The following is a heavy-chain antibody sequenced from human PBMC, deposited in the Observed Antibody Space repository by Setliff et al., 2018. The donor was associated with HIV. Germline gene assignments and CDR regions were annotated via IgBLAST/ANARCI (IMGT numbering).Heavy chain of an antibody. CDR2: IKPDGSSK. Sequence: PGGSLRLSCAASGFTFSTFWMGWVRQAPGKGREWVAHIKPDGSSKKYVDSVKGRFTISRDNAKDSLYLQMNSLRAEDTAVYYCASGYSSSSPRRDYWGQGTLVTVSS. D-gene: IGHD6-6*01. V-gene: IGHV3-7*03. J-gene: IGHJ4*02. CDR3: ASGYSSSSPRRDY. CDR1: GFTFSTFW.